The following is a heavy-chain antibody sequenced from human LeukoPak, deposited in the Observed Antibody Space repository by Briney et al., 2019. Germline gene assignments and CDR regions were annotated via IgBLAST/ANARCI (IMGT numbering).Heavy chain of an antibody. CDR1: GGSFSGYY. J-gene: IGHJ5*02. CDR2: INHSGST. CDR3: AKDTSTYYPMNNWFDP. V-gene: IGHV4-34*01. D-gene: IGHD3-10*01. Sequence: SETLSLTCAVYGGSFSGYYWSWIRQPPGKGLEWIGEINHSGSTNYNPSLKSRVTISVDTSKNQFSLKLSSVTAADTAVYYCAKDTSTYYPMNNWFDPWGQGTLVTVSS.